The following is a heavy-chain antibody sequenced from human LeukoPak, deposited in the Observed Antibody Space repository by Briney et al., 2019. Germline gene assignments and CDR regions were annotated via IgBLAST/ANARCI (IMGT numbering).Heavy chain of an antibody. CDR1: GFTVSSNY. CDR3: ARGLLGSNYFDY. D-gene: IGHD2-15*01. CDR2: IYSGGST. J-gene: IGHJ4*02. V-gene: IGHV3-53*01. Sequence: GGSLRLSCAASGFTVSSNYMSWVRQAPGKGLEWVSVIYSGGSTYYADSVKGRFTISRDNSKNTLYLQMNSLRAEDTAVYYCARGLLGSNYFDYWGQGTLVTVSS.